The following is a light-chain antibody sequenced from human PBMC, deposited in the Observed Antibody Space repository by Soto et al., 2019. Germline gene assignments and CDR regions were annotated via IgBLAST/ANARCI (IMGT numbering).Light chain of an antibody. CDR2: GAS. CDR3: QQYNTWPPIT. V-gene: IGKV3-15*01. Sequence: EIVLTQSPDTLSLSPGERATLSCRASKSFSRSYLAWYQQKPGQAPRLLIYGASTRATGIPARFSDSGSGTNFSLTISSLQSEDFAVYYCQQYNTWPPITFGPGTKVDIK. J-gene: IGKJ3*01. CDR1: KSFSRSY.